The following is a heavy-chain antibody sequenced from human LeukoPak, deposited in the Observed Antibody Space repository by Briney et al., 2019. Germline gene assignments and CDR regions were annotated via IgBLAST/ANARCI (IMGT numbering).Heavy chain of an antibody. Sequence: PGRSLRLSCAASGFTFSSYGMHWVRQAPGKGPEWVAVISYDGSNKYYADSMKGRFTISRDNSKNTLYLQMNSLRAEDTAVYYCARGSKYTSSWSRNKWFDPWGQGTLVTVSS. CDR2: ISYDGSNK. CDR3: ARGSKYTSSWSRNKWFDP. D-gene: IGHD6-13*01. CDR1: GFTFSSYG. V-gene: IGHV3-30*03. J-gene: IGHJ5*02.